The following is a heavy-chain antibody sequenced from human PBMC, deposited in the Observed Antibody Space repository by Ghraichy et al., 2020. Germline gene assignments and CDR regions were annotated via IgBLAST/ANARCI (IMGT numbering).Heavy chain of an antibody. CDR1: GGSMSSSIYY. D-gene: IGHD3-22*01. CDR2: IYYGGTT. Sequence: SETLSLTCTVSGGSMSSSIYYWGWIRQPPGKGLQWIGSIYYGGTTYYNPSLKSRVTISADTSNNQFSLRLSSVTAADTAVYFCASRIKGAHYSESSAYPKDYWGQGTLVTVSS. CDR3: ASRIKGAHYSESSAYPKDY. V-gene: IGHV4-39*01. J-gene: IGHJ4*02.